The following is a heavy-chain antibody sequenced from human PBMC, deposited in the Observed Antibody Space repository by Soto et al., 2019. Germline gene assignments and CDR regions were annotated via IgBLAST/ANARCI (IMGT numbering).Heavy chain of an antibody. CDR2: IYHTGNT. J-gene: IGHJ4*02. D-gene: IGHD3-22*01. CDR3: ARSYSAYLDN. CDR1: GGSMSSGAYY. V-gene: IGHV4-31*03. Sequence: SETLSLTCSVSGGSMSSGAYYWNWIRQHPVKGLEWIAYIYHTGNTYYNPSLRSRTTISVDTSENQFSLKLTSVTDADTAVYYCARSYSAYLDNWGQGNLVTVSS.